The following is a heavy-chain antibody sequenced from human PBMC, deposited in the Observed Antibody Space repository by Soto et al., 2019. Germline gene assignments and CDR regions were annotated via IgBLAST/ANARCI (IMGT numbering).Heavy chain of an antibody. CDR2: IYDSGGT. CDR1: GGSVSGYY. Sequence: PSETLSLTCAVYGGSVSGYYWNWIRQPPGKELEWIGEIYDSGGTNYNPSLKSRVTMSVDKSKNQFSLKLNSVTAADTAVYYCARSLNRVATIRVSSSGHGRWGQGTLVTVSS. J-gene: IGHJ4*02. CDR3: ARSLNRVATIRVSSSGHGR. V-gene: IGHV4-34*01. D-gene: IGHD5-12*01.